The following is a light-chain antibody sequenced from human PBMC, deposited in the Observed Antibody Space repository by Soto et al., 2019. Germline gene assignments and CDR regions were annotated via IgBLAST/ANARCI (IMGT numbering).Light chain of an antibody. Sequence: DIQMTQSPSSLSASVGDRVTITCRASQGISNYVAWYQQKPGEVPKLLIYLASTLQSGVPSRFSGSGSGTVFTLTISSLQPEDVATYYCQKYNSAPLIFGGGTKVEIK. CDR3: QKYNSAPLI. CDR2: LAS. CDR1: QGISNY. V-gene: IGKV1-27*01. J-gene: IGKJ4*01.